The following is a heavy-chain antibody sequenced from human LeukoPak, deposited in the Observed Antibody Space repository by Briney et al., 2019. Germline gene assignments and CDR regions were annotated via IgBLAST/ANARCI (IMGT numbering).Heavy chain of an antibody. V-gene: IGHV4-38-2*02. CDR1: GYSISSGYY. D-gene: IGHD1-26*01. Sequence: SETLSLTCTVSGYSISSGYYWGWIRQPPGKGLEWIGGIHHSGSTYYNPSLQSRVTIPVDTSKNQFSLKLSSVTAADTAVYYCAREPSGSLDYWGQGTLVTVSS. J-gene: IGHJ4*02. CDR2: IHHSGST. CDR3: AREPSGSLDY.